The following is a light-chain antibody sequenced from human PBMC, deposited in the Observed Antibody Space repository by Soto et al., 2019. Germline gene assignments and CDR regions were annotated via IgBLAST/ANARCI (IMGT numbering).Light chain of an antibody. CDR1: QPVSSNF. CDR2: GVS. V-gene: IGKV3-20*01. J-gene: IGKJ5*01. CDR3: QQYANSPIT. Sequence: ELVLTQSPGTLSLSPGESAALSCRASQPVSSNFLAWYQQKPGQAPRLLIYGVSSRASGIPARFFGSGSGTDFTLTINRLEPEEFAVYYCQQYANSPITGGQGTRLEIK.